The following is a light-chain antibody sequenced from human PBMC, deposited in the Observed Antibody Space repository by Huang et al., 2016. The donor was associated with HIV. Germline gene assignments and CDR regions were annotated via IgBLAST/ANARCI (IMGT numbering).Light chain of an antibody. Sequence: DIVMTQSPLSLPVTPGQPASISCSFSQHLLYSSGHNRLECYLQKPGRSLQLLVFLATNRASGVPDRFTGSGSGTNFTLEISRVESEDTGTYYCMQGLQPPPTFGQGTKLEI. CDR1: QHLLYSSGHNR. CDR3: MQGLQPPPT. V-gene: IGKV2-28*01. CDR2: LAT. J-gene: IGKJ2*01.